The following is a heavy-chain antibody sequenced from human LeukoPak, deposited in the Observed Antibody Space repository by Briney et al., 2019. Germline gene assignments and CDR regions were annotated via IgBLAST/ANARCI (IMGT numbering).Heavy chain of an antibody. Sequence: GGSLRLSCAASGFTFSSYAMHWVRQAPGKGLEYVSAISSNGGSTYYANSVKGRFTISRDNSKNMLYLQMGSLRAEDMAVYYCARGLWFGESTLDYYMDVWGKGTTVTVSS. CDR1: GFTFSSYA. V-gene: IGHV3-64*01. CDR2: ISSNGGST. J-gene: IGHJ6*03. CDR3: ARGLWFGESTLDYYMDV. D-gene: IGHD3-10*01.